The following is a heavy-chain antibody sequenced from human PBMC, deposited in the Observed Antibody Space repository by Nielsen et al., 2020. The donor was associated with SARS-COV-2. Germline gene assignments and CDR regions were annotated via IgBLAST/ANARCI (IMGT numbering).Heavy chain of an antibody. D-gene: IGHD3-10*01. CDR1: GFTFNIYA. J-gene: IGHJ3*01. V-gene: IGHV3-23*01. CDR2: VSASGGST. Sequence: GESLNISCAASGFTFNIYAMAWVRPAPGRGLQLVTGVSASGGSTYYTDSVKGRFSISRDNSKNTLFLQMHSLRVEDTALYYCAKDGVVRGDALDLWGQGTMVTVSS. CDR3: AKDGVVRGDALDL.